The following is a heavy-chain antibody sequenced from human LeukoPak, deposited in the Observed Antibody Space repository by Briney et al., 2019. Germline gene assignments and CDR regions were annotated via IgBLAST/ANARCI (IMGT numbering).Heavy chain of an antibody. D-gene: IGHD1-26*01. CDR3: ARVTAGATTLNYYYYSMDV. V-gene: IGHV3-21*01. CDR2: ITSTSAYR. J-gene: IGHJ6*03. Sequence: PGGSLRLSCVGSGFAFTTYTITWVRQAPGKGLEWVSSITSTSAYRQYADSVRGRFTISRDNAKNSLYLQMNSLGAEDTAVYHCARVTAGATTLNYYYYSMDVWGKGTTVTASS. CDR1: GFAFTTYT.